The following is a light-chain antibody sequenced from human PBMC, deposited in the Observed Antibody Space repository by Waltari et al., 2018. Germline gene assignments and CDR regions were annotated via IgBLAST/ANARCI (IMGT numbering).Light chain of an antibody. Sequence: IQMTQSPSTLSASVGDSVTITCRASQSIGRSLAWYQQKPGRAPKPLMFQASNLETGVPPRFSGSGSGTEFTLTISSLQADDFASYYCQQYKIYPLTLGGGTKVEIK. CDR2: QAS. CDR3: QQYKIYPLT. V-gene: IGKV1-5*03. J-gene: IGKJ4*01. CDR1: QSIGRS.